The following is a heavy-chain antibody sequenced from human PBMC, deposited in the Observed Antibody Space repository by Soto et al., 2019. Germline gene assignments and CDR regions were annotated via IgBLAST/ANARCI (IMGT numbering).Heavy chain of an antibody. CDR3: AKVDGRAVAGYFDY. CDR1: GFTFDDYA. CDR2: ISWNSGSI. V-gene: IGHV3-9*01. Sequence: GGSLRLSCAASGFTFDDYAMHWVRQAPGKGLEWVSGISWNSGSIGYADSVKGRFTISRDNAKNSLYLQMNSLRAEDTALYYCAKVDGRAVAGYFDYWGQGTLVTVSS. J-gene: IGHJ4*02. D-gene: IGHD6-19*01.